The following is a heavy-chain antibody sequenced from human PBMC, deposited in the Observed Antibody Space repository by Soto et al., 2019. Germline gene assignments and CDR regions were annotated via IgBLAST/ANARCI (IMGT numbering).Heavy chain of an antibody. V-gene: IGHV3-53*01. J-gene: IGHJ6*02. CDR3: ARDPPATRHGMDV. Sequence: GGSLRLSCAASGFTVSSNYMSWVRQAPGKGLEWVSVNYSGGSTYYADSVRGRFTISRDNSKNTLYRQMKSLRAEDTAVYYCARDPPATRHGMDVWGQGTTVTVSS. CDR1: GFTVSSNY. CDR2: NYSGGST.